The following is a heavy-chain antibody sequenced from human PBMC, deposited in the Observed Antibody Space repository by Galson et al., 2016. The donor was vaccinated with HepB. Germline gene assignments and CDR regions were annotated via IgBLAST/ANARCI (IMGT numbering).Heavy chain of an antibody. CDR3: VREDYGDDPIYYYYYGMDV. D-gene: IGHD4-17*01. J-gene: IGHJ6*02. V-gene: IGHV3-74*01. CDR1: GFTFSRYW. Sequence: SLRLSCAASGFTFSRYWMHWVRQAPGKGLVWVSRINGDGSSTIYADSVKGRFTISRDNAKCTVDLQMNSLRAEDTAVYYCVREDYGDDPIYYYYYGMDVWGQGTTVTVSS. CDR2: INGDGSST.